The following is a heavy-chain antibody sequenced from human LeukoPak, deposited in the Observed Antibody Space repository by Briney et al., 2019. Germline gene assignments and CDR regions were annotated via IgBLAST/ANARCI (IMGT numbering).Heavy chain of an antibody. D-gene: IGHD6-13*01. Sequence: GGSLRLSCAASGFTFSSYSMNWVRQAPGKGLEWVSSISSSSSYIYYADSVKGRFTISRDNAKNSLYLQMNSLRAEDTAVYYCAKSGYSSSPFDPWGQGTLVTVSS. CDR3: AKSGYSSSPFDP. V-gene: IGHV3-21*04. J-gene: IGHJ5*02. CDR1: GFTFSSYS. CDR2: ISSSSSYI.